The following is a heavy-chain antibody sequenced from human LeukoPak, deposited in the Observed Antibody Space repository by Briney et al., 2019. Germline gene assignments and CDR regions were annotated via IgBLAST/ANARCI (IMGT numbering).Heavy chain of an antibody. D-gene: IGHD7-27*01. Sequence: GGSLRPSCAASGFTFSSYSINWVCQAPGKGLEWVSSISSSSSYIYYTDSVKGRFTISRDNAKNSLYLQMNSLRAEDKAVYYCARDQSWGNPFWGQGTLVTVSS. CDR1: GFTFSSYS. V-gene: IGHV3-21*01. CDR3: ARDQSWGNPF. J-gene: IGHJ4*02. CDR2: ISSSSSYI.